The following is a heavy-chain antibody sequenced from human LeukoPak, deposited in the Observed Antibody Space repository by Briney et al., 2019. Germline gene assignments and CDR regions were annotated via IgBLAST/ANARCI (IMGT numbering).Heavy chain of an antibody. J-gene: IGHJ4*02. CDR3: ARDREAVADYYFDY. D-gene: IGHD6-19*01. Sequence: GGSLRLSCAASGFTFSSYWMRWVRQAPGKGLEWVAKIKQDGSEKYYVDSVKGRFTISRDNAKNSLYLQMNSLRAEDTAVYYCARDREAVADYYFDYWGQGTLVTVSS. CDR2: IKQDGSEK. V-gene: IGHV3-7*01. CDR1: GFTFSSYW.